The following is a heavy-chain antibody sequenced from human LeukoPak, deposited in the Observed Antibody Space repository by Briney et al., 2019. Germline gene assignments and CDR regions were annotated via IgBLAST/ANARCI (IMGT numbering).Heavy chain of an antibody. CDR3: ARDPTTDRTNWFDP. V-gene: IGHV1-2*02. CDR1: GYTFTGYY. J-gene: IGHJ5*02. D-gene: IGHD4-17*01. Sequence: ASVKVSCKASGYTFTGYYMHWVRQAPGQGLEWMGWINPNSSGTNYAQKFQGRVTMTRDTSISTAYMELSRLRSDDTAVYYCARDPTTDRTNWFDPWGQGTLVTVSS. CDR2: INPNSSGT.